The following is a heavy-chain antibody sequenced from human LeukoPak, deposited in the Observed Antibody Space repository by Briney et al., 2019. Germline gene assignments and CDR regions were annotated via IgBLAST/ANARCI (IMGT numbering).Heavy chain of an antibody. D-gene: IGHD6-19*01. V-gene: IGHV4-34*01. CDR3: ARSYSSGWYMFDS. Sequence: SETLSLTCAVYGGSFSGYYWSWIRQPPGKGLEWIGEINHSGSTNYNPSLKSRVTISVDTSKNQFSLKLSSVTAADTAVYYCARSYSSGWYMFDSWGQGTLVTVSS. CDR1: GGSFSGYY. CDR2: INHSGST. J-gene: IGHJ4*02.